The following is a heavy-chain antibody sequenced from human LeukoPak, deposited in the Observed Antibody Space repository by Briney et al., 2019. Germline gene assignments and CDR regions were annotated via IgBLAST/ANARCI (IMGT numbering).Heavy chain of an antibody. V-gene: IGHV4-61*08. CDR1: GGSISSGDYY. J-gene: IGHJ5*02. D-gene: IGHD3-10*01. CDR2: IYYSGST. Sequence: SETLSLTCTVSGGSISSGDYYWSWIRQPPGKGLEWIGYIYYSGSTNYNPSLKSRVTISVDTSKNQFSLKLSSVTAADTAMYYCARASLLWFGESNNWFDPWGQGTLVTVSS. CDR3: ARASLLWFGESNNWFDP.